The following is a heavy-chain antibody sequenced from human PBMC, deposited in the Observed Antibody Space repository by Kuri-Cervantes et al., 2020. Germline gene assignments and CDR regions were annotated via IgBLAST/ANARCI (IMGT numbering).Heavy chain of an antibody. V-gene: IGHV1-18*01. CDR3: ARQSRVEVTTGNWFDP. D-gene: IGHD2-21*02. Sequence: ASVKVSCKASGYTFTRSGISWVRQAPGQGLEWMGWISAYNGDTNYAQKLQGSVTMTTDTSTSTAYMELRSLRSDDTAMYYCARQSRVEVTTGNWFDPWGQGTLVTVSS. CDR2: ISAYNGDT. CDR1: GYTFTRSG. J-gene: IGHJ5*02.